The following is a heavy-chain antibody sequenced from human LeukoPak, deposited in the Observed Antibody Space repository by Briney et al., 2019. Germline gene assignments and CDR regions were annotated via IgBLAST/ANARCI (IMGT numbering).Heavy chain of an antibody. CDR3: ATVEMATIYYGGYFDY. V-gene: IGHV3-23*01. CDR1: GFTFSNYA. Sequence: QPGGSLRLSCAASGFTFSNYAMSWVRQAPGKGLEWVSAISGSGDSTYYADSVKGRFTISRDNSKNTLYLQMNSLRAEDTAVYYCATVEMATIYYGGYFDYWGQGTLVTVSS. D-gene: IGHD5-24*01. J-gene: IGHJ4*02. CDR2: ISGSGDST.